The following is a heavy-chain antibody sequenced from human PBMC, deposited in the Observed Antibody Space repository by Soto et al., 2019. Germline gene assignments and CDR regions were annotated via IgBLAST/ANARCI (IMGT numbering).Heavy chain of an antibody. D-gene: IGHD5-18*01. CDR3: ARADTALDY. V-gene: IGHV4-61*01. CDR1: GGSVNSGSYY. Sequence: VQLQESGPGLLKPSETLSLTCTGSGGSVNSGSYYWNWIRQPPGKGPEWIGYIYYTGSTKYNTSHKRRVTVSADTSKNQFSLKLTSVTAADTAVYFCARADTALDYWGQGTLVSVSS. J-gene: IGHJ4*02. CDR2: IYYTGST.